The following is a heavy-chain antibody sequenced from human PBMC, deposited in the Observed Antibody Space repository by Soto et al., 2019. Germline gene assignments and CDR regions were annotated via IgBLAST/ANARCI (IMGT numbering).Heavy chain of an antibody. CDR2: IYYSGST. CDR3: ARVGVSAGDEDY. CDR1: GGSISRYY. J-gene: IGHJ4*02. D-gene: IGHD2-21*02. V-gene: IGHV4-59*01. Sequence: SETLSLTCTVSGGSISRYYWSWIRQPPGKGLEWIGYIYYSGSTNYNPSLKSRVTISVDTSKNQFSLKLSSVTAADTAVYYCARVGVSAGDEDYWGQGTLVTVSS.